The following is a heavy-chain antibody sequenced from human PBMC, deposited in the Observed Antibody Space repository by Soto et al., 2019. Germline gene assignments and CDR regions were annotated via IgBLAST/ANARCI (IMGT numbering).Heavy chain of an antibody. CDR3: AGDPDSHYNDSHASSYP. CDR1: GYTFTSYA. Sequence: ASVKVSCKASGYTFTSYAMHWVRQAPGQRLEWMGWINAGNGNTKYAQKFQGRVTISADTFTGTAYMELTGLRSDDTAVYYCAGDPDSHYNDSHASSYPWGQGTLVTVSS. D-gene: IGHD4-4*01. J-gene: IGHJ5*02. V-gene: IGHV1-3*01. CDR2: INAGNGNT.